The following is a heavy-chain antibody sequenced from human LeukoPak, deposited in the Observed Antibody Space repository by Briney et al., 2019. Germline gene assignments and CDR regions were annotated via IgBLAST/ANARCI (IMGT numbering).Heavy chain of an antibody. CDR1: GYTFTGYY. J-gene: IGHJ6*03. CDR3: ARDFNRITMVRGVSDYNYMDV. D-gene: IGHD3-10*01. V-gene: IGHV1-2*02. Sequence: ASVAVSCKASGYTFTGYYMHWVRQAPGQGLEWMGWINPNSGGTNYAQKFQGRVTMTRDTSISTAYMELSRLRSDDTAVYYCARDFNRITMVRGVSDYNYMDVWGKGTTVTVSS. CDR2: INPNSGGT.